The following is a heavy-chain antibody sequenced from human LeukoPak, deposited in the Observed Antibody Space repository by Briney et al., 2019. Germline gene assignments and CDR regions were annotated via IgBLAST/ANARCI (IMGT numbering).Heavy chain of an antibody. CDR2: IHAANGNT. V-gene: IGHV1-3*03. CDR3: ARGNYFDSSGYTHRAFDI. D-gene: IGHD3-22*01. CDR1: GYTFITYA. J-gene: IGHJ3*02. Sequence: ASVKVSCKASGYTFITYAIHWVRQAPGQRLEWMGWIHAANGNTKYSQEFQGRVTITRDTSASTAYMELSSLRSEDMAVYYCARGNYFDSSGYTHRAFDIWGQGTLVTVSS.